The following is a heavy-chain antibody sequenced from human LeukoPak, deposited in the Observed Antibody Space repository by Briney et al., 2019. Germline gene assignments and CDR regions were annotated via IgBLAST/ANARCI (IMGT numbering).Heavy chain of an antibody. V-gene: IGHV3-30-3*01. Sequence: PGGSLRLSCAASGFTFSSHAMHWVGQAPGEGLEWVAVISYDGSNKYYADSVKGRFTISRDNSKNTVYLQMNSLRAEDTAVYYCAREIISGTTFAPWGQGTLVTVSS. CDR3: AREIISGTTFAP. D-gene: IGHD1-20*01. CDR1: GFTFSSHA. CDR2: ISYDGSNK. J-gene: IGHJ5*02.